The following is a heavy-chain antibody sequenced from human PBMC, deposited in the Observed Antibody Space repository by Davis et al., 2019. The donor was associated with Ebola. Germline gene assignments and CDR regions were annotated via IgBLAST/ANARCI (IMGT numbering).Heavy chain of an antibody. CDR3: ASEGGDGYNSGYFDL. Sequence: ASVKVSCKASGGTFSSYAISWVRQAPGQGLEWMGIINPSGGSTSYAQKFQGRVTMTRDTSTSTVYMELSSLRSEDTAVYYCASEGGDGYNSGYFDLWGRGTLVTVSS. D-gene: IGHD5-24*01. CDR1: GGTFSSYA. CDR2: INPSGGST. V-gene: IGHV1-46*01. J-gene: IGHJ2*01.